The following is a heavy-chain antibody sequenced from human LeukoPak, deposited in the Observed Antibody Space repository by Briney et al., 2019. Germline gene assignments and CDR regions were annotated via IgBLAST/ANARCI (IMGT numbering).Heavy chain of an antibody. V-gene: IGHV3-53*01. CDR2: IYSDALGGIT. J-gene: IGHJ4*02. CDR3: ARGIGGGLHYFDY. D-gene: IGHD3-16*01. Sequence: PGGTLRLSCAVSWLTVNSRFKSWGRQAPGKGLEWVSDIYSDALGGITNYADSVKGRFTISRDNSQNTLYLQMNSLRAEDTAIYYCARGIGGGLHYFDYWGQGTLVTVSS. CDR1: WLTVNSRF.